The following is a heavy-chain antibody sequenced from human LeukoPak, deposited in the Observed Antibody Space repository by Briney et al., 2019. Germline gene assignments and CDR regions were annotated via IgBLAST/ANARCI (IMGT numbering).Heavy chain of an antibody. CDR3: ARDQGGGTSY. J-gene: IGHJ4*02. CDR1: GFTFSSYS. Sequence: NPGGSLRLSCAASGFTFSSYSMNWVRQAPGKGLEWVSSISSSSSYIYYADSVKGRFTISRDNAKNSLYLQMDSLRAEDTAIYYCARDQGGGTSYWGQGTLVTVSS. D-gene: IGHD2-15*01. CDR2: ISSSSSYI. V-gene: IGHV3-21*01.